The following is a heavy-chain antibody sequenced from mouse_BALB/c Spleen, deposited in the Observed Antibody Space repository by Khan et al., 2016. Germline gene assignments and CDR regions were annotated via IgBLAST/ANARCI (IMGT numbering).Heavy chain of an antibody. CDR3: VGYPFAY. Sequence: EVQLVESGGGLVQPKGSLKLSCAASGFTFNTNAMNWVRQAPGKGLEWVARIRRISNNYATYYADSVKDRFTISRDDSPSILYLQMNNLETEDTAMYYCVGYPFAYWGQGTLVTVSA. CDR2: IRRISNNYAT. J-gene: IGHJ3*01. V-gene: IGHV10S3*01. D-gene: IGHD1-2*01. CDR1: GFTFNTNA.